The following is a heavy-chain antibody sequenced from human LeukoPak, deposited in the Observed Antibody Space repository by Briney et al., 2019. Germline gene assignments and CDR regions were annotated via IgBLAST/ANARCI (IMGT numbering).Heavy chain of an antibody. CDR3: ARSPESSLLWLPHNDPGYYFDY. Sequence: GESLKISCKGSGYSFTSYWIGWVRQMPGKGLEWMGIIYPGDSDTRYSPSFQGQVTISADKSISTAYLQWSSLKASDTAMYYCARSPESSLLWLPHNDPGYYFDYWGQGTLVTVSS. V-gene: IGHV5-51*01. CDR2: IYPGDSDT. D-gene: IGHD5-12*01. J-gene: IGHJ4*02. CDR1: GYSFTSYW.